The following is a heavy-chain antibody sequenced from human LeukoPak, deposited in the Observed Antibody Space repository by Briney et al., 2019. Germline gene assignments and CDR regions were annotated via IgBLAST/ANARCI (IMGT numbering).Heavy chain of an antibody. Sequence: PSETLSLTCTVSGGSISSYYWSWIRQPPGKGLEWIGYIYYSGSTNYNPSLKSRVTISVDTSKNQFSLKLSSVTAADTAVYYCARGGAFHGMDVWGQGTTVTVSS. J-gene: IGHJ6*02. CDR2: IYYSGST. V-gene: IGHV4-59*01. CDR1: GGSISSYY. D-gene: IGHD2-21*01. CDR3: ARGGAFHGMDV.